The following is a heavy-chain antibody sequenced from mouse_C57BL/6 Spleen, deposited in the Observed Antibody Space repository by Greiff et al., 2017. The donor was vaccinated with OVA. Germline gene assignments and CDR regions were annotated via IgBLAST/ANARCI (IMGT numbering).Heavy chain of an antibody. V-gene: IGHV1-82*01. Sequence: VQLQESGPELVKPGASVKISCKASGYAFSSSWMHWVKQRPGKGLEWIGRIYPGDGATNYNGKFKGKATLTADKSSSTAYMQLSSLTSEDSAVYFCASLTGTPGYWGQGTTLTVSS. J-gene: IGHJ2*01. CDR2: IYPGDGAT. CDR1: GYAFSSSW. D-gene: IGHD4-1*01. CDR3: ASLTGTPGY.